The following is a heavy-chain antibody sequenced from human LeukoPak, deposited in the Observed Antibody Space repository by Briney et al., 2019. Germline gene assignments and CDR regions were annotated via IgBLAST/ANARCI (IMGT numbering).Heavy chain of an antibody. CDR1: GYTFTSYG. D-gene: IGHD1-1*01. V-gene: IGHV1-18*01. CDR3: ARSAGTTYYYYYYMDV. J-gene: IGHJ6*03. CDR2: ISAYNGNT. Sequence: ASVKVSCKASGYTFTSYGISWVRQAPGQGLEWMGWISAYNGNTNYAQKLQGRVTMTTDTSTSTAYMELRSLRSDDTAVYYYARSAGTTYYYYYYMDVWGKGTTVTVSS.